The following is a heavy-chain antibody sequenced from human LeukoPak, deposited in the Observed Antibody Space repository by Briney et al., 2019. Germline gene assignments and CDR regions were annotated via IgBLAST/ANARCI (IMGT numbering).Heavy chain of an antibody. D-gene: IGHD3-10*01. J-gene: IGHJ6*02. CDR2: MNPNSGNT. CDR1: GYTFTSYD. Sequence: GASVKVSCKASGYTFTSYDINWVRQATGQGLEWMGWMNPNSGNTGYAQKFQGRVTMTRDTSTSTVYMELSSLRSEDTAVYYCARDGLGSSYYYYYGMDVWGQGTTVTVSS. V-gene: IGHV1-8*02. CDR3: ARDGLGSSYYYYYGMDV.